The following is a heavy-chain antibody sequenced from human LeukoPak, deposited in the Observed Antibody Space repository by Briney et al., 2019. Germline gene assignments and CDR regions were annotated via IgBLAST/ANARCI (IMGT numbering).Heavy chain of an antibody. Sequence: ASVTVSCTASGYIFTSYGISWVRQAPGQGLEWMGWISVYNGNRNYPQRLQGRVTMTTDTSTTTAYMELRSLRSDDTAVYYCARDINGYYYDSHGYYPTDLWGQGTLVTVSS. CDR3: ARDINGYYYDSHGYYPTDL. D-gene: IGHD3-22*01. CDR1: GYIFTSYG. CDR2: ISVYNGNR. V-gene: IGHV1-18*01. J-gene: IGHJ5*02.